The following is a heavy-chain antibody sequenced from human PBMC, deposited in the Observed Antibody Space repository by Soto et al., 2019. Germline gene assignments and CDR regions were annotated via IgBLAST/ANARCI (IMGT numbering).Heavy chain of an antibody. J-gene: IGHJ3*02. Sequence: QVQLQESGPGLVKPSQTLSLTCTVSGGSISSGGYYWSWIRQHPGKGLEWIGYIYYSGSTYYNPSLKSRVTISVDTSKNQFSLKLSSVTAADTAVYYCARDNLGGNSEDAFDIWGQGTMVTVSS. CDR1: GGSISSGGYY. CDR3: ARDNLGGNSEDAFDI. D-gene: IGHD2-21*02. V-gene: IGHV4-31*03. CDR2: IYYSGST.